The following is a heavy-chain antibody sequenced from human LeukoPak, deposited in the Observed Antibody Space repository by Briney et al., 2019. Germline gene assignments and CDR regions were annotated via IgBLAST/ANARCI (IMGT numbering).Heavy chain of an antibody. J-gene: IGHJ4*02. CDR1: GYTFTRYG. CDR3: ARRLGYDSSGYPFDY. V-gene: IGHV7-4-1*02. CDR2: INTNTGNP. D-gene: IGHD3-22*01. Sequence: ASVKVSCKASGYTFTRYGISWVRQAPGQGLEWMGWINTNTGNPTYAQGFTGRFVFSLDTSVSTAYLQISSLKAEDTAVYYCARRLGYDSSGYPFDYWGQGTLVNVSS.